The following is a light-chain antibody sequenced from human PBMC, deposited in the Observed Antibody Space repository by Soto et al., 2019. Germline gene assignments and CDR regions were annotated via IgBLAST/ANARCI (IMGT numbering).Light chain of an antibody. J-gene: IGKJ5*01. Sequence: EIVLTQSPATLSLSPGERATLSCRASHSVSSYLARYQQKPGQAPRLLIYDASNRATGIPARFSGSGSGTDFTLTISSLEPEDFAVYYCQQRSNWLITFGQGTRLEIK. CDR1: HSVSSY. CDR2: DAS. CDR3: QQRSNWLIT. V-gene: IGKV3-11*01.